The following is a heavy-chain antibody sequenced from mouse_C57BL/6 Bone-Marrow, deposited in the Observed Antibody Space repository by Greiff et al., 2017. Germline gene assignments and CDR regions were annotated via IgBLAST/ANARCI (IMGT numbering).Heavy chain of an antibody. J-gene: IGHJ2*01. V-gene: IGHV1-81*01. CDR1: GYTFTSYG. CDR2: IYPRSGNT. Sequence: QVQLKESGAELARPGASVKLSCKASGYTFTSYGISWVKQRTGQGLEWIGEIYPRSGNTYYNEKFKGKDTLTADKSSSTAYMELRSLTSEDSAVYFCAILRRRVDDWGQGTTLTVSS. CDR3: AILRRRVDD. D-gene: IGHD2-4*01.